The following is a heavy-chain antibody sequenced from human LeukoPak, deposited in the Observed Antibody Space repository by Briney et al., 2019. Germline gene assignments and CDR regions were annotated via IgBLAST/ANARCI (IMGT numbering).Heavy chain of an antibody. CDR1: GGSISSYY. Sequence: PSETLSLTCTVSGGSISSYYWNWIRQPAGKGLEWIGRIYISGSTNYNPSLKSRVTMSVDTSKNQFSLKLSSVTAADTAVYYCARGKVVAGTPGQNSWDSWGQGTLVTVSS. D-gene: IGHD6-19*01. CDR2: IYISGST. CDR3: ARGKVVAGTPGQNSWDS. V-gene: IGHV4-4*07. J-gene: IGHJ4*02.